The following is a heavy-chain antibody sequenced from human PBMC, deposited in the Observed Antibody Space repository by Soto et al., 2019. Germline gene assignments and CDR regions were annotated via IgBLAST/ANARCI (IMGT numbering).Heavy chain of an antibody. V-gene: IGHV1-69*06. J-gene: IGHJ4*02. CDR1: GGTFSSYA. CDR3: AGGSYYYDSSGYFDY. CDR2: IIPIFGTA. D-gene: IGHD3-22*01. Sequence: GASVKVSCKASGGTFSSYAISWVRQAPGQGLEWMGGIIPIFGTANYAQKFQGRVTITADKSTSTAYMELSSLRSEDTAVYYCAGGSYYYDSSGYFDYWGQGTLVTVSS.